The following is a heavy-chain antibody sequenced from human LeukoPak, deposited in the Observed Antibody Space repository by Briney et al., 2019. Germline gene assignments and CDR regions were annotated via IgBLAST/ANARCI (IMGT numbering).Heavy chain of an antibody. CDR1: GFTFSSYA. CDR3: ASQIVGAAPY. V-gene: IGHV3-66*04. CDR2: IYSGGST. Sequence: GGSLRLSCAASGFTFSSYAMSWVRQAPGKGLEWVSIIYSGGSTYYADSVKGRFTISRDHSKNTLYLQMNSLRAEDTAVYYCASQIVGAAPYWGQGTLVTISS. D-gene: IGHD1-26*01. J-gene: IGHJ4*02.